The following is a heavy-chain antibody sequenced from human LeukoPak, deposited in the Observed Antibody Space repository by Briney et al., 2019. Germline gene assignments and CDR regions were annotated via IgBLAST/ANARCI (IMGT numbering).Heavy chain of an antibody. D-gene: IGHD6-6*01. CDR1: GGSISNYY. V-gene: IGHV4-4*07. Sequence: PSETLSPTCTVSGGSISNYYWSWIRQPTGKGLEWIGRIYTSGSTNYNPSLKSRVTMSVDTSKNQFSLKLSSVTAADTAVYYCARTTYSSWNWFDPWGQGTLVTVSS. J-gene: IGHJ5*02. CDR2: IYTSGST. CDR3: ARTTYSSWNWFDP.